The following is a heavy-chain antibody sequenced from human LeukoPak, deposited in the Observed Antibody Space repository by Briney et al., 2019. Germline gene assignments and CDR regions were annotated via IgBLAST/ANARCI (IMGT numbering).Heavy chain of an antibody. CDR1: GFTFSNAW. J-gene: IGHJ6*02. Sequence: PGGSLRLSCAASGFTFSNAWMSWVRQAPGKGLEWVGRIKSKTDGGTTDYAAPVKGRFTISRDDSKNTLYLQMNSLKTEDTAVYYCTTEYGDFQLYGMDVWGQGTTVTVSS. D-gene: IGHD4-17*01. CDR3: TTEYGDFQLYGMDV. V-gene: IGHV3-15*01. CDR2: IKSKTDGGTT.